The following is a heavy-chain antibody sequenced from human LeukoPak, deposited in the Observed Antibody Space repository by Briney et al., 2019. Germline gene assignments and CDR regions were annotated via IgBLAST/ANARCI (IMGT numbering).Heavy chain of an antibody. J-gene: IGHJ5*01. CDR1: GFTFSDHY. Sequence: GGSLSLSCAASGFTFSDHYMDWVRQAPGKGLEWVGRSRNKANSYSTEYAASVKGRFTISRDDSKNSLYLQMNSLKTEDTAVYYCAKISIGATKTSDSWGQGTLVTVSS. V-gene: IGHV3-72*01. CDR3: AKISIGATKTSDS. D-gene: IGHD1-26*01. CDR2: SRNKANSYST.